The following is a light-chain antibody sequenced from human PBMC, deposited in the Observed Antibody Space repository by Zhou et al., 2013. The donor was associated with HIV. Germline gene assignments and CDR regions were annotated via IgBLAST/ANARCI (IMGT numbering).Light chain of an antibody. V-gene: IGKV1-6*01. CDR3: QQLESYPLT. CDR1: QDMRND. CDR2: AAS. Sequence: AIQMTQSPSSLSASVGERVTITCRASQDMRNDLAWYQQRPGEAPKLLIYAASTLHSGVPSRFSGGGSGTDFTLTITSLQPEDFATYYCQQLESYPLTFGGGTKVEIK. J-gene: IGKJ4*01.